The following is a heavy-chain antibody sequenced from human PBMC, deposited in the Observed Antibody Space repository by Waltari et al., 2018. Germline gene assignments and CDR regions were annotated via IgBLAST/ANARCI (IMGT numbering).Heavy chain of an antibody. CDR2: ISSSGSTI. Sequence: EVQLVESGGGLVQPGGSLRLSCAASGFTFSSYEMYWFRPAPGKGREWVSYISSSGSTIYYADSVKGRFTISRDNAKNSRYLQMNSLRAEDTAVYYCARDGSGSYPYYYYYYGMDVWGQGTTVTVSS. D-gene: IGHD3-10*01. CDR3: ARDGSGSYPYYYYYYGMDV. J-gene: IGHJ6*02. V-gene: IGHV3-48*03. CDR1: GFTFSSYE.